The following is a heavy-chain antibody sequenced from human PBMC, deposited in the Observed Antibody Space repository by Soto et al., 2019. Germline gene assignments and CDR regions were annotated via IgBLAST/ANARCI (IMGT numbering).Heavy chain of an antibody. J-gene: IGHJ6*02. D-gene: IGHD5-18*01. CDR1: GGTFSSYA. CDR2: IIPIFGTA. CDR3: ARSGGTAMVRPYYYGMDV. V-gene: IGHV1-69*01. Sequence: QVQLVQSGAEVKKRGSSVKVSCKASGGTFSSYAISWVRQAPGQGLEWMGGIIPIFGTANYAQKFQGRVTITADESTSTAYMELSSLRSEDTAVYYCARSGGTAMVRPYYYGMDVWGQGTTVTVSS.